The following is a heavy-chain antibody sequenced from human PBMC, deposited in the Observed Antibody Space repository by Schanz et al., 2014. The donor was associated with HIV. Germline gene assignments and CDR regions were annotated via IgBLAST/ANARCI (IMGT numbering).Heavy chain of an antibody. J-gene: IGHJ6*02. CDR2: VNNSGST. Sequence: QVRLQQWGVGLLKPSETLSLTCAVYGGSLSGYYWSWIRQSPGKGLEWIGEVNNSGSTKYNPTLKSRVTISVDTSKNQFSLRLSSVTAADAAVYYCVREGEDSVAARWYNGMDVWGQGTTVTVSS. CDR3: VREGEDSVAARWYNGMDV. V-gene: IGHV4-34*02. CDR1: GGSLSGYY. D-gene: IGHD3-16*01.